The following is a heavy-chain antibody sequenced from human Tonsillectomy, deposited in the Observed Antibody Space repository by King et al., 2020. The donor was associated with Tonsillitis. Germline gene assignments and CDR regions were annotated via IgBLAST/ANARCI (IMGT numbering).Heavy chain of an antibody. J-gene: IGHJ4*02. Sequence: VQLVESGAEVKKPGASVKVSCQASRYTFSTYDINWVRQATGQGLEWMGWMNPNSGNTGYAQKFQGRVTMTRNTSISTAYMELSDLRSEDTAVYYCAATPTVTRVDSWGQGTLVTVPS. CDR2: MNPNSGNT. CDR3: AATPTVTRVDS. CDR1: RYTFSTYD. V-gene: IGHV1-8*01. D-gene: IGHD4-17*01.